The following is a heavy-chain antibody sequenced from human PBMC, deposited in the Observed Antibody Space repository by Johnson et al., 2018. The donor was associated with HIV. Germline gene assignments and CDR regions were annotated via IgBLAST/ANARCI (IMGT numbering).Heavy chain of an antibody. CDR3: ARRQFITTWQDAFDV. D-gene: IGHD1-14*01. Sequence: VQLVESGGGLVQPGGSLRLSCAASGFTFSSYHMNWVRQAPGKGLEYVAGISPNGDSTSYGNSMKGRFTVSRDNSKNTRYLQLGRLRGEDMAVYFCARRQFITTWQDAFDVWGQGTTVTVSS. CDR2: ISPNGDST. CDR1: GFTFSSYH. V-gene: IGHV3-64*01. J-gene: IGHJ3*01.